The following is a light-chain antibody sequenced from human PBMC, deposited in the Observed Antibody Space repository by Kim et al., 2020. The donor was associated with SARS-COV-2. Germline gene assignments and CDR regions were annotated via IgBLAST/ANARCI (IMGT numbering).Light chain of an antibody. CDR1: QSISSW. J-gene: IGKJ2*03. V-gene: IGKV1-5*03. CDR2: MAS. CDR3: QQYNYYPYS. Sequence: SASLGGRVTITCRARQSISSWLAWYQQKPGKAPKLLISMASSLESGVPSRFSGSGSGTEFTLTIISLQPDDFATYFCQQYNYYPYSFAQGTKLEI.